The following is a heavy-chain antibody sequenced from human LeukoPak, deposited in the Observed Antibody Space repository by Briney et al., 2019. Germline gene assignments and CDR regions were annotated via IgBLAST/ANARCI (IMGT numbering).Heavy chain of an antibody. CDR2: IYPGDSDT. CDR1: GYIFTSYW. Sequence: GESLKISCKDSGYIFTSYWIGWVRQMPGKGLEWMGIIYPGDSDTRYSPSFQGQVTISADKSISTAYLQWSSLKASDTAMYYCATHVYYYDSSVYYWGQGTLATVSS. D-gene: IGHD3-22*01. J-gene: IGHJ4*02. CDR3: ATHVYYYDSSVYY. V-gene: IGHV5-51*01.